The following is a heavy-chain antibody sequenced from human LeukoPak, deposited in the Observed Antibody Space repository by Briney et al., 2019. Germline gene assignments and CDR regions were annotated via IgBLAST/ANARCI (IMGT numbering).Heavy chain of an antibody. Sequence: WVRQAPGKGLEWIGSIYYSGSTYYNPSLKSRVTISVDTSKNQFSLKLSSVTPADTAVYYCARGAVASSFPEYFQHWGRGTLVTVSS. CDR3: ARGAVASSFPEYFQH. CDR2: IYYSGST. J-gene: IGHJ1*01. V-gene: IGHV4-39*07. D-gene: IGHD6-19*01.